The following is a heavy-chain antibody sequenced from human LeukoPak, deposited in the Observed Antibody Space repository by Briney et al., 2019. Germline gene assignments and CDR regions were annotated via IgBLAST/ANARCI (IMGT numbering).Heavy chain of an antibody. J-gene: IGHJ4*02. CDR1: GFTLSSYW. D-gene: IGHD1-26*01. CDR3: AKWELYSGFYYIDY. V-gene: IGHV3-7*01. Sequence: PGGPLRLSCAASGFTLSSYWMTWVRQGPGKGLEWVANIKPDGSLIYYVDSVKGRFTISRDNAKNSLYLQMNSLRAEDTAVYYCAKWELYSGFYYIDYWGQGTLATVSS. CDR2: IKPDGSLI.